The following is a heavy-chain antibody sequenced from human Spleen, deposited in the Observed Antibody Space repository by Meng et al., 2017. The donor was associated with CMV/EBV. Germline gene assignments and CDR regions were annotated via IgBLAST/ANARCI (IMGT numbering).Heavy chain of an antibody. J-gene: IGHJ4*02. V-gene: IGHV1-69*02. D-gene: IGHD4-17*01. CDR1: GGTFSSYP. Sequence: SVKVSCKASGGTFSSYPITWVRQAPGQGLEWMGRFIPILDISNYAQRFQDRVTITADKSTSTVSLQVNSLRSDDTAVYYCATPEALIHDYDDLLDYWGQGTLVTVSS. CDR2: FIPILDIS. CDR3: ATPEALIHDYDDLLDY.